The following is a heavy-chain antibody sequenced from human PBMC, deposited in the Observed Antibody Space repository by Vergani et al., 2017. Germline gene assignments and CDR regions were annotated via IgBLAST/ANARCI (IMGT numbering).Heavy chain of an antibody. D-gene: IGHD4-17*01. CDR2: IYHSTIT. CDR3: ARESLYGDPEDDYHGMDV. CDR1: NDSVSNTFYY. J-gene: IGHJ6*02. Sequence: QVQLQESGPGLVKPSETLSLTCTVSNDSVSNTFYYWGWIRQTPGKGLEWIGSIYHSTITYYNPSLKSRLIISADSSKNHFSLNLSSVTAADTAVYYCARESLYGDPEDDYHGMDVWGRGTTVTVSS. V-gene: IGHV4-39*02.